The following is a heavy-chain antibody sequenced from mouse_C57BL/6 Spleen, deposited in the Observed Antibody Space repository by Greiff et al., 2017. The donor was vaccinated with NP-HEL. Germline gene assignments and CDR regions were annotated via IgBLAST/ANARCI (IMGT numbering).Heavy chain of an antibody. CDR1: GYSITSGYY. CDR2: ISYDGSN. J-gene: IGHJ2*01. CDR3: AREGDGLDY. V-gene: IGHV3-6*01. Sequence: EVQLQQSGPGLVKPSQSLSLTCSVTGYSITSGYYWNWIRQFPGNKLEWMGYISYDGSNNYNPSLKNRISITRDTSKNQFFLKLNSVTTEDTATYYCAREGDGLDYWGQGTTLTVSS. D-gene: IGHD2-3*01.